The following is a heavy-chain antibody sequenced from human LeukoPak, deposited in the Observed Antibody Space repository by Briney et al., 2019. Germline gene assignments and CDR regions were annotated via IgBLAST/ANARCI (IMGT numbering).Heavy chain of an antibody. V-gene: IGHV3-21*01. CDR2: ISSSSYI. CDR1: GSTFSSYS. Sequence: GGSLRLSCAASGSTFSSYSMNWVRQAPGKGLEWVSSISSSSYIYYADSVKGRFTISRDNAKNSLYLQMNSLRAEDTAVYYCARGPPRIVASVHHWFDPWGQGTLVTVSS. CDR3: ARGPPRIVASVHHWFDP. D-gene: IGHD5-12*01. J-gene: IGHJ5*02.